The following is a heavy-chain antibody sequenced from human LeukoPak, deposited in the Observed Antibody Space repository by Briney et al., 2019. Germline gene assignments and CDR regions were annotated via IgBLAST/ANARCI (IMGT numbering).Heavy chain of an antibody. V-gene: IGHV3-74*01. CDR1: GLTFSHYW. CDR2: INRDGGST. J-gene: IGHJ6*03. D-gene: IGHD4-17*01. CDR3: ARSGDLDYYYMDV. Sequence: PGGSLRLSCAASGLTFSHYWMHWVRHGPGKGLVWVSRINRDGGSTDYADSVKGRFTISRDNAENTLYLQMNSLRAEDTAVYYCARSGDLDYYYMDVWGKGTTVTVSS.